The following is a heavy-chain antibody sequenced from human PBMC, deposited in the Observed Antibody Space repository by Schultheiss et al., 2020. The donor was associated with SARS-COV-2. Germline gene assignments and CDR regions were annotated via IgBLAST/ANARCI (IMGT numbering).Heavy chain of an antibody. CDR3: VKEGEPPKYYYDSSGYYYVFDY. Sequence: GGSLRLSCSASGFTFSSYAMHWVRQAPGKGLEYVSAISSNGGSTYYADSVKGRFTISRDNSKNTLYLQMSSLRAEDTAVYYCVKEGEPPKYYYDSSGYYYVFDYWGQGTLVTVSS. CDR2: ISSNGGST. J-gene: IGHJ4*02. V-gene: IGHV3-64D*09. CDR1: GFTFSSYA. D-gene: IGHD3-22*01.